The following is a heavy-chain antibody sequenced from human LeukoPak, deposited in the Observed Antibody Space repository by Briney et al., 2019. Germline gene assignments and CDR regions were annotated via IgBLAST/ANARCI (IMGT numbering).Heavy chain of an antibody. D-gene: IGHD3-9*01. CDR2: INSDGSIP. Sequence: PGGSLRLSCVASGFTFSNYWIHWVRQAPGKGLVWVSRINSDGSIPSYADSVKGRLTIFRDNAKNTLYLQMNSLRAEDTAVYYCAKDGRLLRYLDWFKEPHYYCGMDVGGQGTTVTVSS. CDR1: GFTFSNYW. V-gene: IGHV3-74*01. J-gene: IGHJ6*02. CDR3: AKDGRLLRYLDWFKEPHYYCGMDV.